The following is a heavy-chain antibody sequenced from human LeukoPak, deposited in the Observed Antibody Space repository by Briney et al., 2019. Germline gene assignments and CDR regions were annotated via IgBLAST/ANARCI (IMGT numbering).Heavy chain of an antibody. V-gene: IGHV4-39*07. CDR1: GGSISSSSYY. CDR2: IYYSGST. J-gene: IGHJ4*02. D-gene: IGHD3-9*01. Sequence: KPSETLSLTCTVSGGSISSSSYYWGWIRQPPGKGLEWIGSIYYSGSTYYNPSLKSRATISEDTSKNQFSLKLSSVTAADTAVYYCARRKNVLRYFGEVRPRQYYFDYWGQGTLVTVSS. CDR3: ARRKNVLRYFGEVRPRQYYFDY.